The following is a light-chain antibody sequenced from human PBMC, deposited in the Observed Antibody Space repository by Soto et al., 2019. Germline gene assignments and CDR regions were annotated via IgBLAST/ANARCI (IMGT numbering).Light chain of an antibody. CDR3: SSYTRTNSWV. J-gene: IGLJ3*02. CDR1: SSDVGGYNY. Sequence: QSVLTQSASVSGSPGQSITISCTGTSSDVGGYNYVSWYQQHPGKAPKLIIYDVSNRPSGVSTRFSGSKSGNTASLTISGLQAEDEADYSCSSYTRTNSWVFGGGTKATVL. CDR2: DVS. V-gene: IGLV2-14*01.